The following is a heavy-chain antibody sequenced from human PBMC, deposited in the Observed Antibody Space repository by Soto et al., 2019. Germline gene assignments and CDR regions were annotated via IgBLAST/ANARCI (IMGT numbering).Heavy chain of an antibody. CDR1: GFSFTTYA. CDR2: VSGSGSTT. CDR3: AIHPRYYDSGGYYDY. V-gene: IGHV3-23*01. J-gene: IGHJ4*02. D-gene: IGHD3-22*01. Sequence: EVQLLESGGGLVQPGGSLRLSCAASGFSFTTYAMGWVRQAPGKGLEWVSAVSGSGSTTYYADSVKGRFIISRNNAKTTAYLYMNSLRAEDTAVYYFAIHPRYYDSGGYYDYWCQGTLVTVSS.